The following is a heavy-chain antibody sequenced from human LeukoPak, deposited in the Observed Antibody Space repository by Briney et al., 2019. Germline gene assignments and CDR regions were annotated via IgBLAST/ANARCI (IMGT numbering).Heavy chain of an antibody. Sequence: SETLSLTCTVSGGSITSDYWSWIRQPPGKGPEWIGYIYYTGRANYNPSLKSRVTMSVDTSKNQFSLKLSSVTAADTAVYYCARRRGDGASDIWGQGTMVIGSS. D-gene: IGHD5-24*01. CDR1: GGSITSDY. J-gene: IGHJ3*02. CDR3: ARRRGDGASDI. CDR2: IYYTGRA. V-gene: IGHV4-59*08.